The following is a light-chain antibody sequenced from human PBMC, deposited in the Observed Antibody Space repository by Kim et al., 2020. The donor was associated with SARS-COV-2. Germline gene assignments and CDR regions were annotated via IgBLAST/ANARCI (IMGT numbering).Light chain of an antibody. V-gene: IGLV3-19*01. CDR1: SVRSYE. CDR2: GTN. CDR3: NSRDSSGNHV. Sequence: VAVGQTGRIRSQGDSVRSYEERWYQQKRGQATVLVNYGTNSRPSGIADRFSGTSSGNTASLTITGAQEEDEADYYCNSRDSSGNHVFGGGTQLTVL. J-gene: IGLJ3*02.